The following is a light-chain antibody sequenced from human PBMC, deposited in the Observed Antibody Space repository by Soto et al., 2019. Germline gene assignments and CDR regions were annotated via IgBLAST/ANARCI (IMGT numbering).Light chain of an antibody. J-gene: IGLJ1*01. CDR2: DVS. Sequence: QSALTQPASVSGSPGQSITISCTGTSSDVGGYNYVSWYQQHPGKAPKLMIYDVSNRPSGVSNRFSGSKSGNKASLTISRLQAEDEADYYCSSYTTSSTYVFGTGTKLTVL. CDR1: SSDVGGYNY. CDR3: SSYTTSSTYV. V-gene: IGLV2-14*01.